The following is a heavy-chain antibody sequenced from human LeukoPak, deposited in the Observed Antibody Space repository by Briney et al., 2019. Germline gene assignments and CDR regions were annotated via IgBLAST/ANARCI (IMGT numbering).Heavy chain of an antibody. V-gene: IGHV3-7*01. CDR2: IKGDGSGK. CDR1: GFTFRSYW. CDR3: ARDVVVITTDKLYYYYYMDV. Sequence: GGSLRLSCAASGFTFRSYWMSWVRQAPGKGLEWVANIKGDGSGKYYVDSVKGRFTISRDNAKNSLSLQMNSLRAEDTAVYYCARDVVVITTDKLYYYYYMDVWGKGTTVTVSS. D-gene: IGHD2-21*01. J-gene: IGHJ6*03.